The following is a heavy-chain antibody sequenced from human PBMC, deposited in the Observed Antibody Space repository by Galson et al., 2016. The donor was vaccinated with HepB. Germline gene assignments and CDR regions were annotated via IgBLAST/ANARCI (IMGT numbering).Heavy chain of an antibody. Sequence: PALVKPTQTLTLTCSFSGFSLRATAGSVGWIRQPPGKALEWLALIYWDDDKRYSPSLKSRLTITKDTSKNQVVLTMTNMDPVDTATYYCAHRRPFGYSSSFDYWGLGTLVTVSS. CDR3: AHRRPFGYSSSFDY. CDR1: GFSLRATAGS. V-gene: IGHV2-5*02. J-gene: IGHJ4*02. D-gene: IGHD6-6*01. CDR2: IYWDDDK.